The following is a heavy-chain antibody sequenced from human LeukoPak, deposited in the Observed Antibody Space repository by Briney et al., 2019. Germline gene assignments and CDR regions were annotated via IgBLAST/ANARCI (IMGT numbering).Heavy chain of an antibody. J-gene: IGHJ3*02. CDR1: GFTFSSYG. V-gene: IGHV3-30*02. D-gene: IGHD3-3*01. CDR2: IRFDETNK. Sequence: GGSLRLSCAASGFTFSSYGMYWVRQAPGKGLEWVAFIRFDETNKYYADSVKGRFTISRDNSKKTLYLQMNSLRTEDTAVYYCARRSSTESGSYAFDIWGQGTMVTVSS. CDR3: ARRSSTESGSYAFDI.